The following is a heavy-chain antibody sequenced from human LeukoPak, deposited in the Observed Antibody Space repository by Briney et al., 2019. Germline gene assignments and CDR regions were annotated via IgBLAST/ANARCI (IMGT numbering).Heavy chain of an antibody. J-gene: IGHJ4*02. CDR2: ISYDGSNK. CDR1: GFTFSSYA. Sequence: PGGSLRLSCAASGFTFSSYAMHWVRQAPGKGLEWVAVISYDGSNKYYADSGKGRFTISRDNSKNTLYLQMNSLRAEDTAVYYCARPNRIAVAGAFDYWGQGTLVTVSS. D-gene: IGHD6-19*01. V-gene: IGHV3-30-3*01. CDR3: ARPNRIAVAGAFDY.